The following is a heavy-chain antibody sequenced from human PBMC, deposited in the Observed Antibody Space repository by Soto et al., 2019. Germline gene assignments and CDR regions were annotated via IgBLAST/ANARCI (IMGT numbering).Heavy chain of an antibody. V-gene: IGHV3-23*01. J-gene: IGHJ4*02. D-gene: IGHD3-10*01. CDR1: GFTFSSYS. Sequence: PGGSLRLSCAASGFTFSSYSMSWVRQAPGKGLEWGSCCRGRGDDGTTYYADSVKGRFTISRDNSKNMLFMQMHSLRAEDTAIYYCAKKVNSGSGSQYFDYWGQGTLVTVSS. CDR2: CRGRGDDGTT. CDR3: AKKVNSGSGSQYFDY.